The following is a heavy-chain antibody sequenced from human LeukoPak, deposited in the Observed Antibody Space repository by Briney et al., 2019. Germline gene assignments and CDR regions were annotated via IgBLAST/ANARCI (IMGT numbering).Heavy chain of an antibody. CDR1: GYTFTSYG. CDR2: ISAYNGNT. J-gene: IGHJ4*02. CDR3: ARQGLGSSWYYFDY. V-gene: IGHV1-18*01. D-gene: IGHD6-13*01. Sequence: ASVKVSCKASGYTFTSYGMSWVRQAPGQGLEWMGWISAYNGNTNYAQKLQGRVTMTTDTSTSTAYMELRSLRSDDTAVYYCARQGLGSSWYYFDYWGQGTLVTVSS.